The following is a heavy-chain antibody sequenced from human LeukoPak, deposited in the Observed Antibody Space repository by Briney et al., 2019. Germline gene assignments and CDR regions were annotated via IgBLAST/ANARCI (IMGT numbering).Heavy chain of an antibody. Sequence: GESLKISCKGSGYSFTSYWIGWVRQMPGKGLEWMGIIYPGDSDTRYSPSFQGQVTISADKSINSAYLQWSSLKASDTAMYYCARLVCSSTSCYSGFDYWGQGTLVTVSS. D-gene: IGHD2-2*01. V-gene: IGHV5-51*01. CDR1: GYSFTSYW. J-gene: IGHJ4*02. CDR2: IYPGDSDT. CDR3: ARLVCSSTSCYSGFDY.